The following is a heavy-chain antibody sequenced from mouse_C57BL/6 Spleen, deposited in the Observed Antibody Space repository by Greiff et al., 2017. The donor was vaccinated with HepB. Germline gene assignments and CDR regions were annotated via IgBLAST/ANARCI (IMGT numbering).Heavy chain of an antibody. J-gene: IGHJ4*01. V-gene: IGHV1-80*01. CDR1: GYAFSSYW. Sequence: VKLQESGAELVKPGASVKISCKASGYAFSSYWMNWVKQRPGKGLEWIGQIYPGDGDTNYNGKFKGKATLTADKSSSTAYMQLSSLTSEDSAVYFCARDYYGSSSYYYAMDYWGQGTSVTVSS. D-gene: IGHD1-1*01. CDR3: ARDYYGSSSYYYAMDY. CDR2: IYPGDGDT.